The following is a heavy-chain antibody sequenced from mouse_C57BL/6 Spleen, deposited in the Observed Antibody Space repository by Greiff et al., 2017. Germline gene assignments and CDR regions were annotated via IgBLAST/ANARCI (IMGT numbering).Heavy chain of an antibody. J-gene: IGHJ1*03. CDR2: ISDGGSYT. CDR3: ARGPDYYGSSYWYFDV. Sequence: EVHLVESGGGLVKPGGSLKLSCAASGFTFSSYAMSWVRQTPEKRLEWVATISDGGSYTYYPDNVKGRCTISRDNAKNNLYLQMSHLKSEDTAMYYCARGPDYYGSSYWYFDVWGTGTTVTVSS. D-gene: IGHD1-1*01. CDR1: GFTFSSYA. V-gene: IGHV5-4*01.